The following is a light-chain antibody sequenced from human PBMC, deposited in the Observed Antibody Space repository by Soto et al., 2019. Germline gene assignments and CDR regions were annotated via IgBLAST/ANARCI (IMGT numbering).Light chain of an antibody. CDR3: QVWESGRGV. Sequence: SYELVQPPSVSVAPGQTARITCGGNNIGGKSVHWYQQKPGQAPVLVVYDDGDRPSGTPERFSGSNSVNTATLTISRVAAGDEADYYCQVWESGRGVFGTGTKVTVL. J-gene: IGLJ1*01. V-gene: IGLV3-21*02. CDR1: NIGGKS. CDR2: DDG.